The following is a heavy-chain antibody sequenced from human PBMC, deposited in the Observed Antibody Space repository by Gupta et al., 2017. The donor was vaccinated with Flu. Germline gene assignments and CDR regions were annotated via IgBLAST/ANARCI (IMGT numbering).Heavy chain of an antibody. CDR2: IGVNTANT. D-gene: IGHD5-24*01. J-gene: IGHJ4*02. Sequence: EVHLLESGGGLVRTGGSLRLSCAASGFAFSTFGMSWLRHVPGKGLEWVSSIGVNTANTFYADFVEGRFTVSRDNSRNTLFLQMNSLRADDTAVFYCAKGWHRSLAFVDFWGQGTLVTVSS. V-gene: IGHV3-23*01. CDR3: AKGWHRSLAFVDF. CDR1: GFAFSTFG.